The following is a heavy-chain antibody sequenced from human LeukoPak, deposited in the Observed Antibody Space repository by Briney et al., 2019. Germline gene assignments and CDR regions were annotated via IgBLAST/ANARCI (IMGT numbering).Heavy chain of an antibody. CDR3: ARDRVPIAVTGTGDYFDY. Sequence: ASVKVSCKASGYTFTSYAMHWVRQAPGQRLEWMEWINAGNGNTKYSQKFQGRVTITRDTSASTAYMELSSLRSEDTAVYYCARDRVPIAVTGTGDYFDYWGQGTLVTVSS. J-gene: IGHJ4*02. CDR1: GYTFTSYA. CDR2: INAGNGNT. V-gene: IGHV1-3*01. D-gene: IGHD6-19*01.